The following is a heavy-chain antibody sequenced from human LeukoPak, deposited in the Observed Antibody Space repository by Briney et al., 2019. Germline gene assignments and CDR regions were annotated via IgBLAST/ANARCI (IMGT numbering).Heavy chain of an antibody. CDR3: ARDLEDYYYGMDV. D-gene: IGHD3-3*01. CDR2: IYYSEST. J-gene: IGHJ6*02. CDR1: GGSISSGGYY. V-gene: IGHV4-31*03. Sequence: SETLSLNCTVSGGSISSGGYYWRWIRQHPGKGLEWIGYIYYSESTYYNPSLKSRVTISVDTSKNQFSVKLSSVTAADTAVYYCARDLEDYYYGMDVWGQGTTVSVS.